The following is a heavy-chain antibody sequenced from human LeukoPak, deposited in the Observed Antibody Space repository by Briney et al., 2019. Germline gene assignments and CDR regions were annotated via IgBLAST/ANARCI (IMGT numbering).Heavy chain of an antibody. CDR1: GFTFSSYE. Sequence: GGSLRLSCAASGFTFSSYEMNWVRQAPGKGLEWVSYISSSGSTIYYADSVKGRFTISRDNAKNSLYLQMNSLRVEDTAIYYCARDWYHAIDYWGQGALVTVSS. V-gene: IGHV3-48*03. CDR2: ISSSGSTI. CDR3: ARDWYHAIDY. J-gene: IGHJ4*02. D-gene: IGHD1-14*01.